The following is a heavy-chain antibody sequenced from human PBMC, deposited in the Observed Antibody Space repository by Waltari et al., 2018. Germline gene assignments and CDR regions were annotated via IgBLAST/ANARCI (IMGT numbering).Heavy chain of an antibody. J-gene: IGHJ4*01. CDR3: ARGGTVTDFDY. CDR2: IGTADDT. CDR1: GLALSSYD. D-gene: IGHD4-17*01. Sequence: EVQLVESGGVLVQRGGSLRLSCAACGLALSSYDMHWVRQATGKGLGWVSSIGTADDTYHSGSVKGRFTISRENAKNSLHLQMNALRAEDTAVYYCARGGTVTDFDYWGHGTLVIVSS. V-gene: IGHV3-13*01.